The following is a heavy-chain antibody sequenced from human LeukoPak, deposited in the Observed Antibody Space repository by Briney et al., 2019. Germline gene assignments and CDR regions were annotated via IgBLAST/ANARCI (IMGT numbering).Heavy chain of an antibody. CDR1: GFTFSSYG. CDR3: AKDLGWYYFDY. J-gene: IGHJ4*02. CDR2: IPYDGSNK. Sequence: GGSLRLSCAASGFTFSSYGMHWVRQAPGKGLEWVAVIPYDGSNKYYADSVKGRFTISRDNSKNTLYLQMNSLRAEDTAVYYCAKDLGWYYFDYWGQGTLVTVSS. V-gene: IGHV3-30*18. D-gene: IGHD2-15*01.